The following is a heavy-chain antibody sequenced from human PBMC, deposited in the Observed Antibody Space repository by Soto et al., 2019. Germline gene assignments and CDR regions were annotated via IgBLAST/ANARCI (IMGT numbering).Heavy chain of an antibody. D-gene: IGHD6-13*01. J-gene: IGHJ4*02. CDR1: GYTFNDFS. Sequence: VQLVQSGAEVKKPGASVKVSCKMSGYTFNDFSMRWLRQAPGQGLELMVGYEAEDGEPLYAQRFQGRVTMTEDTSTGTAYMELRGLRFEDTAVYYCAIGVAATGIFDYWGQGTLVIVSS. V-gene: IGHV1-24*01. CDR3: AIGVAATGIFDY. CDR2: YEAEDGEP.